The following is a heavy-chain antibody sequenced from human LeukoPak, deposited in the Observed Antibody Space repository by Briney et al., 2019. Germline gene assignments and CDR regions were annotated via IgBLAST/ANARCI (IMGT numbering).Heavy chain of an antibody. D-gene: IGHD4-17*01. CDR2: IYYSGST. V-gene: IGHV4-39*07. CDR1: GGSISSSSYY. J-gene: IGHJ4*02. Sequence: PSETLSLTCTVSGGSISSSSYYWGWIRQPPGKGLEWIGSIYYSGSTYYNPSLKSRVTISVDTSKNQFSLKLSSVTAADTAVYYCARGGVGGYGDYRAFYYFDYWGQGTLVTVSS. CDR3: ARGGVGGYGDYRAFYYFDY.